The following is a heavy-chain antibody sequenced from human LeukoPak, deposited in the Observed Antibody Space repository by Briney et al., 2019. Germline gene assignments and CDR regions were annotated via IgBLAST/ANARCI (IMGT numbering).Heavy chain of an antibody. CDR3: AKVSTGGVAGPPFNYHYYYMDV. V-gene: IGHV3-30*02. CDR1: GFTFSNYG. CDR2: IRYDETNR. D-gene: IGHD6-19*01. Sequence: PGGSLRLSCAASGFTFSNYGMHWVRQAPGKGLEWVAFIRYDETNRYFADSVKGRFTISRDNSKNTLYLQMNSLRAEDTAVYYCAKVSTGGVAGPPFNYHYYYMDVWGKGTTVTVSS. J-gene: IGHJ6*03.